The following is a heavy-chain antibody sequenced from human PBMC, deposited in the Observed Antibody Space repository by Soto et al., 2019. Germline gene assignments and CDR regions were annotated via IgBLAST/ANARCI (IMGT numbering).Heavy chain of an antibody. CDR1: GGTFGSDA. D-gene: IGHD3-22*01. CDR2: IIPIFGST. Sequence: SVKVSCKTSGGTFGSDAITWVRQAPGQGLEWVGRIIPIFGSTNYAQNLQGRVTISADKSTLTSYMELHSMTYDDTALYYCARDRTDSGYYTDWLDPWG. CDR3: ARDRTDSGYYTDWLDP. J-gene: IGHJ5*02. V-gene: IGHV1-69*06.